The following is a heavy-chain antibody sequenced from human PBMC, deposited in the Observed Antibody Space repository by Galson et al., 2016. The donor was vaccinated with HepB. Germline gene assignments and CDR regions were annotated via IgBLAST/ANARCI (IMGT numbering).Heavy chain of an antibody. CDR2: TYFRSQWYS. D-gene: IGHD6-19*01. CDR1: GDSVSSIRAA. J-gene: IGHJ6*02. CDR3: ARMGAVGGWVGMDV. V-gene: IGHV6-1*01. Sequence: CAISGDSVSSIRAAWNWIRQSPSRGLEWLGRTYFRSQWYSEYAVSVESRISISADTTKNQFSLQLNSVTPQDTCVYHCARMGAVGGWVGMDVWGQGTPVTVSS.